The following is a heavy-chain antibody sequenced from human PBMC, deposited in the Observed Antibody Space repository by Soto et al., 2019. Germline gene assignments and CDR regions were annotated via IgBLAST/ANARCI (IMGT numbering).Heavy chain of an antibody. D-gene: IGHD3-10*01. CDR3: AKAGSHSYFDC. CDR2: ISGSGGNT. CDR1: GFTFSTYA. Sequence: EVQLLESGGGLVQPGGSQRLSCAVSGFTFSTYAMNWVRQAPGKGLEWVSAISGSGGNTYYADSVKGRFTISRDNSKKTLYLQMNSLRAEDTAVYYCAKAGSHSYFDCWGQGTLVTVSS. V-gene: IGHV3-23*01. J-gene: IGHJ4*02.